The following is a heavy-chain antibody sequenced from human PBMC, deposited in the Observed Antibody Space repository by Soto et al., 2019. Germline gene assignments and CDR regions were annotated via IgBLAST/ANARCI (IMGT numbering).Heavy chain of an antibody. Sequence: EVQLLESGGGLVQPGGSLRLSCAVSGLNFRNYGMSWVRQAPGKGLEWVSVITNSGGTTYYADSVKGRFTISRDNFKNTVELQMNSLRAEDTALYYCVNLNFTARTGGSGNYVWVDTWGQGTQVTVSS. CDR3: VNLNFTARTGGSGNYVWVDT. CDR1: GLNFRNYG. D-gene: IGHD3-10*01. CDR2: ITNSGGTT. V-gene: IGHV3-23*01. J-gene: IGHJ5*02.